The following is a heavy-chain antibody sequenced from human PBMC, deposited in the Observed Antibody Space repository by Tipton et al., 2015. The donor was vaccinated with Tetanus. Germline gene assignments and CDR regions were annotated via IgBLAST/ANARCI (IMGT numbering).Heavy chain of an antibody. J-gene: IGHJ5*02. V-gene: IGHV4-31*03. Sequence: TLSLTCSVSGGSISSSDYYWGWIRQHLGKGLEWIGYIHYSGNTFYKPSLKSRVTISVDTSKKQFSLKMTSVTAADSAEYFCARASVTILRGVMIWGTGWFDPWGQGTLVTVSS. D-gene: IGHD3-10*01. CDR2: IHYSGNT. CDR1: GGSISSSDYY. CDR3: ARASVTILRGVMIWGTGWFDP.